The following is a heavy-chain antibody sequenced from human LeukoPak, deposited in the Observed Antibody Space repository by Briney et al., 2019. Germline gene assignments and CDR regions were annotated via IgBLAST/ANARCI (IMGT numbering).Heavy chain of an antibody. V-gene: IGHV3-33*01. J-gene: IGHJ4*02. D-gene: IGHD3-22*01. CDR1: GFTFSSYG. CDR3: ARGARPDSSGYCDF. Sequence: GGSLRLSCAASGFTFSSYGMHWVRQAPGKGLEWVAVIWYDGSNKYYADSVKGRFTISRDNSKNTLYLQMNSLGAEDTAVYYCARGARPDSSGYCDFWGQGTLVTVSS. CDR2: IWYDGSNK.